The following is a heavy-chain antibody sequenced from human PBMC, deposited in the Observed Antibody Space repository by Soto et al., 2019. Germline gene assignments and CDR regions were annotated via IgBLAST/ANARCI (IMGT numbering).Heavy chain of an antibody. CDR1: GGTFSSYA. V-gene: IGHV1-69*13. CDR3: ARDGHTAMDAYYYYYGMDV. D-gene: IGHD5-18*01. J-gene: IGHJ6*02. Sequence: SVKVSCKASGGTFSSYAISWVRQAPGQGLEWMGGIIPIFGTANYAQKFQGRVTITADESTSTAYMELSSLRSEDTAVYYCARDGHTAMDAYYYYYGMDVWGQGTTVTVS. CDR2: IIPIFGTA.